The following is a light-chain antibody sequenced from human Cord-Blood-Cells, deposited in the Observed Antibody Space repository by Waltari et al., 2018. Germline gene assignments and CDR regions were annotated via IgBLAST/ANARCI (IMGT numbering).Light chain of an antibody. V-gene: IGKV3-15*01. CDR2: ATS. CDR1: QSVSSN. J-gene: IGKJ2*01. Sequence: EIVMTQSQATLSVSPGARATLSCRASQSVSSNLAWYQQKPGQAPRLLIYATSTRATGIPARFSGSGSGTEFTLTISSLQSEDFAVYYCQQYNNWPYTFGQGTKLEIK. CDR3: QQYNNWPYT.